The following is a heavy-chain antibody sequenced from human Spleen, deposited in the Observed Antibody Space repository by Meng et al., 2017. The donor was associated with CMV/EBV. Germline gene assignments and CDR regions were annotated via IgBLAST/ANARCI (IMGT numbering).Heavy chain of an antibody. CDR2: INPNSGGT. CDR3: ARGRRSEDFDY. Sequence: ASVKVSCKTSGYTFSSYYMHWVRQAPGQGLEWMAWINPNSGGTNYAQKFQGRVTMTRDTSISTAYMELSRLRSDDTAVYYCARGRRSEDFDYWGQGTLVTVSS. J-gene: IGHJ4*02. V-gene: IGHV1-2*02. D-gene: IGHD1-26*01. CDR1: GYTFSSYY.